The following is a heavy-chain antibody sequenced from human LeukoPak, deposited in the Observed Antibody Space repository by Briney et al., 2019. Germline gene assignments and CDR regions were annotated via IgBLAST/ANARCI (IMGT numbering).Heavy chain of an antibody. J-gene: IGHJ4*02. CDR3: ARDLAMADYFDY. CDR2: INSDGSRT. Sequence: GGSLRLSCAASGFTFSSYWMHWVRQAPGKGLVWVSRINSDGSRTTYADPVKGRFTISRDNAKNTLYLQMNSLRAEDTAVYYCARDLAMADYFDYWGQGTLVTVSS. D-gene: IGHD5-18*01. CDR1: GFTFSSYW. V-gene: IGHV3-74*01.